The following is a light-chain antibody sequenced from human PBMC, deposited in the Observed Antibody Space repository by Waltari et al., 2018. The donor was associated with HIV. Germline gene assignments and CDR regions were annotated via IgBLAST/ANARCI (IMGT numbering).Light chain of an antibody. CDR2: GNS. Sequence: QSVLTPPPSVSGAPGQRVTISGTGSRSNIGAGYDVHWYQQLPGTAPKLLIYGNSNRPSGVPDRFSGSKSGTSASLAITGLQAEDEADYYCQSYDSSLSGWVFGGGTKLTVL. J-gene: IGLJ3*02. CDR1: RSNIGAGYD. V-gene: IGLV1-40*01. CDR3: QSYDSSLSGWV.